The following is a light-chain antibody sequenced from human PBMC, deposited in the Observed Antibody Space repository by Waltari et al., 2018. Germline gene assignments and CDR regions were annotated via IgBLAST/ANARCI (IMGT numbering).Light chain of an antibody. CDR2: DVS. Sequence: QSALTQPASVSGSPGQSITISCTGTISDVGGYNYVSWYQQHPGKAPKLMIYDVSKRPSGVSNRFSGSKSGNTASLTISGLQAEDEADYYCCSYAGSSTFYVFGTGTKVTVL. V-gene: IGLV2-23*02. J-gene: IGLJ1*01. CDR3: CSYAGSSTFYV. CDR1: ISDVGGYNY.